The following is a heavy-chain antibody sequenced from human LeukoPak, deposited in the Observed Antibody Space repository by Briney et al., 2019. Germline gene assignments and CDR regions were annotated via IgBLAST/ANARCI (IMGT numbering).Heavy chain of an antibody. D-gene: IGHD2/OR15-2a*01. CDR3: AKEEGGTYFNNWFDP. Sequence: GGSLRLSCAASGFTFSTYAMSWVRQAPGKGLEWVSAVSGSGGSTYYAGSVEGRFTIPRDNSKNTLYLQMNSLRAEDTAVYYCAKEEGGTYFNNWFDPWGQGTLVTVSS. V-gene: IGHV3-23*01. CDR2: VSGSGGST. J-gene: IGHJ5*02. CDR1: GFTFSTYA.